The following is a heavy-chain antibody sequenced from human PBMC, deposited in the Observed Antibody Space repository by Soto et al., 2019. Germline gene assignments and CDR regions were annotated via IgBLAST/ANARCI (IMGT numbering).Heavy chain of an antibody. CDR2: IIPIFGTA. CDR1: GGTFSSYA. J-gene: IGHJ4*02. CDR3: AVPYYFDSSLYYSFDF. Sequence: QVQLVQSGAEVKKPGSSVKVSCKASGGTFSSYAISWVRQAPGQGLEWMGGIIPIFGTANYAQKFQGRVTITADESTSTPYMELDSLRPEDTAVYYCAVPYYFDSSLYYSFDFWGQGTLVTLSS. D-gene: IGHD3-22*01. V-gene: IGHV1-69*01.